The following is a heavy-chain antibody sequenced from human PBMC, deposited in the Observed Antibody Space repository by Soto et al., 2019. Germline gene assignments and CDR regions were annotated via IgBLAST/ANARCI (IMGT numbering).Heavy chain of an antibody. CDR3: ARKKLAGYCSGGSCNNWFDP. Sequence: QITLKESGPTLVKPTQTLTLTCTFSGFSLSTSGVGVGWIRQPPGKALEWLALIYWDDDKRYSPSLKSRLTITKDTSKNQVVLTMTNMDPVDTATYYCARKKLAGYCSGGSCNNWFDPWGQGTLVTVSS. D-gene: IGHD2-15*01. CDR1: GFSLSTSGVG. CDR2: IYWDDDK. J-gene: IGHJ5*02. V-gene: IGHV2-5*02.